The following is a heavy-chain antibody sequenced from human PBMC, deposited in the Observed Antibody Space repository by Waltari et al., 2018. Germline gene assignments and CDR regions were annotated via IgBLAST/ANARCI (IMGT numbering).Heavy chain of an antibody. Sequence: EVQLVESGGGLVQPGGSLRLSCAVSGFTLSSYWMHWVRQAPGKGLVWVSRLNSAGSGTSYADSVKGRFTISRDNAKNTLYLQMNSLRDEDTAVYYCARDLGGDNAFDIWGQGTMVTVSS. V-gene: IGHV3-74*01. CDR2: LNSAGSGT. CDR1: GFTLSSYW. J-gene: IGHJ3*02. CDR3: ARDLGGDNAFDI. D-gene: IGHD3-16*01.